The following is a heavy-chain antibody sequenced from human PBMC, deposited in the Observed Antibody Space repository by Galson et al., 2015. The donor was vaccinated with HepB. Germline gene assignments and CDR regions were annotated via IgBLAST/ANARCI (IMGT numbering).Heavy chain of an antibody. CDR3: ARDLSGWNHIGYYYAMDV. Sequence: SLRLSCAASGFTFSSYSMNWVRQAPGKGLEWVSYISSRSSTKNFADSVKGRFTIARDNAKNSLYLQMNSLRDEDTALYYCARDLSGWNHIGYYYAMDVWGQGTTVTVSS. V-gene: IGHV3-48*02. CDR1: GFTFSSYS. D-gene: IGHD6-19*01. J-gene: IGHJ6*02. CDR2: ISSRSSTK.